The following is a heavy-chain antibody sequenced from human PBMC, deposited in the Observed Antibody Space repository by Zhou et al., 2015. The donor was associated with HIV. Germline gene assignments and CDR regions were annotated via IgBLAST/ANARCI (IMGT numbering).Heavy chain of an antibody. J-gene: IGHJ5*02. Sequence: QVELVQSGAEVKTPGASVKVSCKASGYTFTSYDINWVRQATGQGLEWMGWMNPNSGNRGYAQKFQGRITMTGNTSTNTVYMELSSLRPDDTAVYYCARDFRYYYGSGMGWFDPSGPGNPGHRPL. V-gene: IGHV1-8*01. CDR2: MNPNSGNR. CDR3: ARDFRYYYGSGMGWFDP. D-gene: IGHD3-10*01. CDR1: GYTFTSYD.